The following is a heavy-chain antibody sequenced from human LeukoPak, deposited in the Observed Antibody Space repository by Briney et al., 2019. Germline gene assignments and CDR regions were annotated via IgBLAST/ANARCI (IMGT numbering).Heavy chain of an antibody. V-gene: IGHV1-69*06. CDR2: IIPIFGTA. CDR1: GYTFTSYY. Sequence: GASVKVSCKASGYTFTSYYMHWVRQAPGQGLEWMGGIIPIFGTANYAQKFQGRVTITADKSTSTAYMELSSLRAEDTAVYYCARSLAAAWPNWFDPWGQGTLVTVSS. D-gene: IGHD6-13*01. J-gene: IGHJ5*02. CDR3: ARSLAAAWPNWFDP.